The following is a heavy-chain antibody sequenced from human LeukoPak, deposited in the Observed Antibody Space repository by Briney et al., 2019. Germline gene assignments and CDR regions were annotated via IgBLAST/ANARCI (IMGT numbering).Heavy chain of an antibody. Sequence: PSETLSLTCTVSGGSISSYYWSWIRQPPGKGLEWIGYIYYSGSTNYNPSLKSRVTISVDTSKNQFSLKLSSVTAADTAVYYCARAPRRGYSSYDLFDYWGQGTLVTVSS. V-gene: IGHV4-59*01. J-gene: IGHJ4*02. CDR1: GGSISSYY. CDR3: ARAPRRGYSSYDLFDY. D-gene: IGHD5-12*01. CDR2: IYYSGST.